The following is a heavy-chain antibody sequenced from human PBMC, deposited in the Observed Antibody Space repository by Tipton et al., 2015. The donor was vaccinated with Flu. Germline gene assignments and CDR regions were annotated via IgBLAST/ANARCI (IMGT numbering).Heavy chain of an antibody. Sequence: QLVQSGAEVKKPGASVKVSCKASGYTFTGYYIHWVRQAPGQGLEWMGWINSNNGITNYAQEFQGRVTMTRDTSISTAYMELSGLRSDDTAVYYCARNAYGLDDWGQGTLVTVSS. CDR1: GYTFTGYY. CDR2: INSNNGIT. D-gene: IGHD2-21*01. CDR3: ARNAYGLDD. V-gene: IGHV1-2*02. J-gene: IGHJ4*02.